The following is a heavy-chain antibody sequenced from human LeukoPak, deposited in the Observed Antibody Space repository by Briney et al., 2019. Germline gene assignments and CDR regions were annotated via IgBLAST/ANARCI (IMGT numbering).Heavy chain of an antibody. CDR2: IWYDGSNK. CDR3: AKARTDSSSWYYFDY. Sequence: GGSLRLSCAASGFTFSSYGMHWVRQAPGKGLEWVAVIWYDGSNKYYADSVKGRFTISRDNSKNTLYLQMNSLRAEDTAVYYCAKARTDSSSWYYFDYWGQGTLVTVPS. D-gene: IGHD6-13*01. J-gene: IGHJ4*02. V-gene: IGHV3-33*06. CDR1: GFTFSSYG.